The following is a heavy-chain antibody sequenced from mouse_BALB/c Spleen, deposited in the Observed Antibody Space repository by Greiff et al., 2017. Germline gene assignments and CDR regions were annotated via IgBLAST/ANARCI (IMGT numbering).Heavy chain of an antibody. D-gene: IGHD3-1*01. CDR2: INPSNGRT. CDR3: ARRANSFGY. J-gene: IGHJ2*01. Sequence: QVQLQQPGAELVKPGASVKLSCKASGYTFTSYWMHWVKQRPGQGLEWIGEINPSNGRTNYNEKFKSKATLTVDKSSSTAYMQLSSLTSEDSAVYYCARRANSFGYWGQGTTLTVSS. CDR1: GYTFTSYW. V-gene: IGHV1S81*02.